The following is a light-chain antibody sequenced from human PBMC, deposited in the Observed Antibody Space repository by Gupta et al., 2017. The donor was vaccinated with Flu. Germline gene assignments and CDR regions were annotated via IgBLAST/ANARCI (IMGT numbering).Light chain of an antibody. Sequence: QSALTQPPSASGSPGQSVTISCTGTSSDVRPSDYVSWYQQHPGKAPKLIIYEVNKRPSGVPERFSGSKSGNTASLTVSGLQAEDEDDYYCSAYAGSNNVVVFGGGTKLTVL. J-gene: IGLJ2*01. CDR2: EVN. V-gene: IGLV2-8*01. CDR1: SSDVRPSDY. CDR3: SAYAGSNNVVV.